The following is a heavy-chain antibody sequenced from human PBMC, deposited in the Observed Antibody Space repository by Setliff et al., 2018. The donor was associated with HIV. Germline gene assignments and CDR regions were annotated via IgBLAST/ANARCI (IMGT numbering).Heavy chain of an antibody. V-gene: IGHV4-34*01. CDR1: GGSLRDYY. Sequence: SETLSLTCVMDGGSLRDYYWSWIRQSPGKGLEWIGESNQSGSGNYNPSLKSRVTISVDTSRNEFFLKLSSVTAADTAVYYCASRVYYYDDSATLREEGFVPWGQGTLVTVSS. J-gene: IGHJ5*02. CDR3: ASRVYYYDDSATLREEGFVP. CDR2: SNQSGSG. D-gene: IGHD3-22*01.